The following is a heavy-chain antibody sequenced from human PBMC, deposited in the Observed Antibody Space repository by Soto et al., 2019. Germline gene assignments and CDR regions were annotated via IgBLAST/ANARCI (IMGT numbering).Heavy chain of an antibody. Sequence: SETLSLTCTVSGGSISSSSYYWGWIRQPPGKGLEWIGSIYYSGSTYYNPSLKSRVTISVDTSKKQFSLKLSSVTAADTAVYYCARRHDYYDSSGYLSHFDYWGQGTLVTVSS. V-gene: IGHV4-39*01. J-gene: IGHJ4*02. CDR1: GGSISSSSYY. CDR3: ARRHDYYDSSGYLSHFDY. D-gene: IGHD3-22*01. CDR2: IYYSGST.